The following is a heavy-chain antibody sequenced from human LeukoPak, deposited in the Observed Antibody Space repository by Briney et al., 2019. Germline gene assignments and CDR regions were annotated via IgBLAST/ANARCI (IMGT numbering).Heavy chain of an antibody. CDR3: ARVYYGSGSYYSAGGYYYYMDV. J-gene: IGHJ6*03. V-gene: IGHV1-69*06. CDR1: GGTFSSYA. D-gene: IGHD3-10*01. Sequence: SVKVSCKASGGTFSSYAISWVRQAPGQGLEWMGGIIPIFGTANYAQKFQGRVTITADKSTSTAYMELSSLRSEDTAVYYCARVYYGSGSYYSAGGYYYYMDVWGKGTTVTVSS. CDR2: IIPIFGTA.